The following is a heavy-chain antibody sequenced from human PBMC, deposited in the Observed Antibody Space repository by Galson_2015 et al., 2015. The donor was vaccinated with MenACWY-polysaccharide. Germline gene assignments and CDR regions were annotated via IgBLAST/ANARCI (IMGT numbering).Heavy chain of an antibody. V-gene: IGHV3-7*01. CDR2: INKDGREK. CDR1: GFTFSGHW. Sequence: SLRLSCAASGFTFSGHWMSWVRQAPGKGLEWVANINKDGREKNYVDSVRGRFTISRDNAKNSLYLQMNGPRAEDTAVYYCTRRLVRGVIIRDFDSWGQGTLVTVSS. CDR3: TRRLVRGVIIRDFDS. J-gene: IGHJ4*02. D-gene: IGHD3-10*01.